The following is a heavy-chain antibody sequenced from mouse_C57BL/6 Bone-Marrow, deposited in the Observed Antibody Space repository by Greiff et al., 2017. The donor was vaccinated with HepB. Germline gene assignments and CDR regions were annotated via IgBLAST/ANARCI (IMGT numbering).Heavy chain of an antibody. Sequence: QVQLQQPGAELVMPGASVKLSCKASGYTFTSYWMHWVKQRPGQGLEWIGEIYPRSGNTYYNEKFKGKATLTADKSSSTAYMELRSLTSEDSAVYFCARGTTVVASMITTHYYAMDYWGQGTSVTVSS. V-gene: IGHV1-81*01. CDR3: ARGTTVVASMITTHYYAMDY. J-gene: IGHJ4*01. D-gene: IGHD1-1*01. CDR1: GYTFTSYW. CDR2: IYPRSGNT.